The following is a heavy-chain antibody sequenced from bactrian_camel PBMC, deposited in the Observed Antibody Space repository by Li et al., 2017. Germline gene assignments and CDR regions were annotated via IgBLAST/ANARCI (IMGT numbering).Heavy chain of an antibody. CDR3: AADVGSMSGNCQPNY. Sequence: HVQLVESGGAAVQAGGSQTLSCVVSGVDYSTFCMAWFRQAPGNEREGLATVSGPNTLYADSVKGRFTISRDDAKNTMYLQMNNLQPEDTAMYYCAADVGSMSGNCQPNYWGQGTQVTVS. V-gene: IGHV3-3*01. J-gene: IGHJ4*01. CDR2: VSGPNT. D-gene: IGHD6*01. CDR1: GVDYSTFC.